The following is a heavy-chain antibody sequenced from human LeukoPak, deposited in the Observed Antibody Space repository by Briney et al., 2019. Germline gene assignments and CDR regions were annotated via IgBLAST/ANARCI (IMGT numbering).Heavy chain of an antibody. J-gene: IGHJ4*02. Sequence: GGSLRLSCAASGFTFNTYWMHWVRQAPGRGLVWVSRINFDGSNTDYADSVKGRFTISRDKAKNTLYLQMNSLRAEDTALYYCARDFFVDSWGQGTLVTVSS. V-gene: IGHV3-74*01. CDR1: GFTFNTYW. CDR3: ARDFFVDS. D-gene: IGHD2/OR15-2a*01. CDR2: INFDGSNT.